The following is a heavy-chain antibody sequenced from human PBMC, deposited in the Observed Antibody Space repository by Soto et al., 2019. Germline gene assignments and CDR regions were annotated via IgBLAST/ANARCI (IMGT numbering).Heavy chain of an antibody. J-gene: IGHJ5*02. V-gene: IGHV3-48*02. CDR3: ARDAPPLAYYYDPNWFDP. CDR2: ISSSSSTI. Sequence: PGGSLRLSCAASGFTFSSYIMNWVRQAPGKGLEWVSYISSSSSTIYYADSVKGRFTISRDNAKNSLYLQMNSLRDEDTAVYYCARDAPPLAYYYDPNWFDPWGQGTLVTVSS. CDR1: GFTFSSYI. D-gene: IGHD3-22*01.